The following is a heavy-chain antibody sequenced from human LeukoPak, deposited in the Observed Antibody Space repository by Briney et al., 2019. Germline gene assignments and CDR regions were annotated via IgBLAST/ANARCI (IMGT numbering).Heavy chain of an antibody. CDR1: GGSISSYY. Sequence: SETLPLTCTVSGGSISSYYWSWIRQPAGKGLEWIGRFYSGGSADYNPSLKSRVTMSVDTSKNQFSLKLSSVTAADTAVYYCARVYSGYDLPGSLANYYFDYWGQGTLVTVSS. D-gene: IGHD5-12*01. V-gene: IGHV4-4*07. CDR3: ARVYSGYDLPGSLANYYFDY. J-gene: IGHJ4*02. CDR2: FYSGGSA.